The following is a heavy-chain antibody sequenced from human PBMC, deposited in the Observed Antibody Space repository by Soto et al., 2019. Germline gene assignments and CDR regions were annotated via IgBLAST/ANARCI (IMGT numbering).Heavy chain of an antibody. CDR1: GFTFSSYA. CDR3: AKVSYGSGSYGNYFDY. CDR2: ISGSGGST. Sequence: GGSLRLSCAASGFTFSSYAMSWVRQAPGKGLEWVSAISGSGGSTYYADSVKGRFTISRDNSKNTLYLQMNSLRAEDTAVYYCAKVSYGSGSYGNYFDYWGQGTLVTVSS. D-gene: IGHD3-10*01. V-gene: IGHV3-23*01. J-gene: IGHJ4*02.